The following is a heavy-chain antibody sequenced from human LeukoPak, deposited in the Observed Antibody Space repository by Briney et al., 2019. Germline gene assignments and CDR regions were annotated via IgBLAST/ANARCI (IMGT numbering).Heavy chain of an antibody. V-gene: IGHV4-4*07. CDR1: GGSISSYY. D-gene: IGHD1-26*01. CDR2: IYTSGST. J-gene: IGHJ6*03. CDR3: ARVPNPLLSGSFHDYYYYMDV. Sequence: SETLSLTCTVSGGSISSYYWSWIRQPAGKGLEWIGRIYTSGSTNYNPSLKSRVTMSVDTSKNQFSLKLSSVTAADTAVYYCARVPNPLLSGSFHDYYYYMDVWGKGTTVTVSS.